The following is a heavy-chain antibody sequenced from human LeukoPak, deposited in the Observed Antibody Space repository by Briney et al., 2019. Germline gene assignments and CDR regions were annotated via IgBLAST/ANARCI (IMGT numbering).Heavy chain of an antibody. CDR1: GFTFSSYA. D-gene: IGHD3-10*01. CDR3: ARHDRGSGSPYYFDY. CDR2: ISGGGGST. V-gene: IGHV3-23*01. J-gene: IGHJ4*02. Sequence: GGSLRLSCAPSGFTFSSYAMSWVRQAPGKGLERVAAISGGGGSTYYADSVKGRFTISRDNSKNTLYLQMNSLSADDTAVFYCARHDRGSGSPYYFDYWGQGTLVTVSP.